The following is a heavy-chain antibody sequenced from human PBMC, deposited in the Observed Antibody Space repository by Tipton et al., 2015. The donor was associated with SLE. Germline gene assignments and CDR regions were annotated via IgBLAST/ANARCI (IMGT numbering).Heavy chain of an antibody. Sequence: QLVQSGPEVKKPGASVKVSCKASGYTFISYGISWVRQAPGQDLEWMGRISAYNGNTNYAQKLQGRVTMTTDTSTSTAYMELWSLRSDDTAVYYCARGQGRMIVAGGDGFDIWGQGTKVTVSS. D-gene: IGHD3-22*01. J-gene: IGHJ3*02. CDR1: GYTFISYG. V-gene: IGHV1-18*01. CDR2: ISAYNGNT. CDR3: ARGQGRMIVAGGDGFDI.